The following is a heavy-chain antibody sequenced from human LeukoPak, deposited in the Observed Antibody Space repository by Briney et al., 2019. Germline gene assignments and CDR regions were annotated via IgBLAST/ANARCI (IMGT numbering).Heavy chain of an antibody. V-gene: IGHV3-23*01. D-gene: IGHD6-13*01. CDR2: ISANGDTT. CDR3: AKEGRIAAGTGDYFDY. J-gene: IGHJ4*02. Sequence: AGGSLRLSCAASGFTFSSYAMSWVRQAPGKGLEGVSGISANGDTTKCADSVKGRFTISRDNAKNTVLLQMNSLRADDTAVYYCAKEGRIAAGTGDYFDYWGQGTLVTVSS. CDR1: GFTFSSYA.